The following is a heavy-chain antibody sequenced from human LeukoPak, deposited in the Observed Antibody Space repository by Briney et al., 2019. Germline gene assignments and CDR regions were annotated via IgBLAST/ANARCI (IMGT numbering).Heavy chain of an antibody. Sequence: PGGSLRLSCAASGFTFRDYWMTWVRQAAGKGLEWVASIEPDGSEKYYADSVKGRFTLSRDNVENSLYLQMITLRVDDTAVYYCAQGHYHMDVGGHGTTVTVSS. CDR2: IEPDGSEK. J-gene: IGHJ6*02. CDR1: GFTFRDYW. CDR3: AQGHYHMDV. V-gene: IGHV3-7*01.